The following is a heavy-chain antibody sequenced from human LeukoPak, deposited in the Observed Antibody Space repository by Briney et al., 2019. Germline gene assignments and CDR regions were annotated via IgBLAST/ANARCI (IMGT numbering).Heavy chain of an antibody. Sequence: GGSLRLSCAASGFTFSSYAMHWGRQAPGKGLEWVAVISYDGSNKYYADSVKGRFTISRDNSKNTLYLQMNSLGAEDTAVYYCARSGDYDSSGYYSTFVDYWGQGTLVTVSS. CDR1: GFTFSSYA. D-gene: IGHD3-22*01. V-gene: IGHV3-30*04. J-gene: IGHJ4*02. CDR3: ARSGDYDSSGYYSTFVDY. CDR2: ISYDGSNK.